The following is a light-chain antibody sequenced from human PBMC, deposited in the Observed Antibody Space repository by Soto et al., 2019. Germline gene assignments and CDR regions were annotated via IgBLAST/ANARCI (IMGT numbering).Light chain of an antibody. CDR2: SNN. Sequence: QSVLTQPPSASGTPGQRVTISCSGSSSNIGSNTVNWYQQLPGTAHKLLIYSNNQRPSGGPDRVSGSKSDTSASLSNSGLQSGVEADDYCAAWDDRLNGVVFGGGTKLTVL. CDR1: SSNIGSNT. J-gene: IGLJ2*01. V-gene: IGLV1-44*01. CDR3: AAWDDRLNGVV.